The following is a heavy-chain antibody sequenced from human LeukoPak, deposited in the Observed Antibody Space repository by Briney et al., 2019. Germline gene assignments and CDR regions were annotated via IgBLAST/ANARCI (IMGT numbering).Heavy chain of an antibody. V-gene: IGHV4-59*01. Sequence: SETLSLTCTVSGGSITNSYWNWIRQSPGKGLEWIGYINYSGSTNYNPSLKSRVTISVDTSKNQFSLKLSSVTAADTAVYFCARDPLTTNDFDIWSQGTMVTVSS. CDR2: INYSGST. D-gene: IGHD1-1*01. J-gene: IGHJ3*02. CDR3: ARDPLTTNDFDI. CDR1: GGSITNSY.